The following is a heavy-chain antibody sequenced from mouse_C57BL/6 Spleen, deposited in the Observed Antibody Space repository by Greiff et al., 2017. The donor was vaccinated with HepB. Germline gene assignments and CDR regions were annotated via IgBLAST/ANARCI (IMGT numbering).Heavy chain of an antibody. V-gene: IGHV5-9-1*02. CDR2: ISSGGDYI. J-gene: IGHJ4*01. CDR3: TRVRRTGGYAMDY. CDR1: GFTFSSYA. Sequence: EVQLVESGEGLVKPGGSLKLSCAASGFTFSSYAMSWVRQTPEKRLEWVAYISSGGDYIYYADTLKGRFTISRANARNTLYLQMVSLKSEDTAMYYCTRVRRTGGYAMDYWGQGTSVTVSS. D-gene: IGHD2-14*01.